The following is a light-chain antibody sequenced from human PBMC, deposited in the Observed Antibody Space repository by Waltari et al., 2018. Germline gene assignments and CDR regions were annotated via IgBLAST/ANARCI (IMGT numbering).Light chain of an antibody. CDR3: SSYSTGSTRYV. J-gene: IGLJ1*01. Sequence: QSALTQPASVSGSPGQSITISCTGTSSDIGADNFVSWYQKHPGKAPKVMIYDVNNRPAGLSIRFSGSQSGNTASLTISGLQAEDEADYYCSSYSTGSTRYVFGSGTKVTVL. CDR1: SSDIGADNF. V-gene: IGLV2-14*03. CDR2: DVN.